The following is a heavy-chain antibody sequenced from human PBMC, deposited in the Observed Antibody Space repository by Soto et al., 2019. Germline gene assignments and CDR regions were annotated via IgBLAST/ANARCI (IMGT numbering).Heavy chain of an antibody. D-gene: IGHD1-7*01. CDR3: ARDPFKTGTTWFDP. CDR2: ISSSSTYI. J-gene: IGHJ5*02. V-gene: IGHV3-21*01. Sequence: GSLRLSCAASGFTFSSHSMNWVRQAPGKGLEWVASISSSSTYIYYADPVRGRFTISRDNAKNSLSLQVNSLRAEDTAVYYCARDPFKTGTTWFDPWGQGTLVTVSS. CDR1: GFTFSSHS.